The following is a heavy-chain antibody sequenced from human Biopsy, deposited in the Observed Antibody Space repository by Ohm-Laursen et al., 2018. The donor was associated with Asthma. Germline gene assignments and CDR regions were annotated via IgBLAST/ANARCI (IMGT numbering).Heavy chain of an antibody. Sequence: ESSVKVSCKASGGTFSSYAISWVRQAPGQGLEWMGGIIPTFGTADYAQKFQGRVTITADESTSTAYMELSSLRSEDTAVYYCARDPHNSYLASLRTKFNYYYYGMDVWGQGTTVTVSS. V-gene: IGHV1-69*01. J-gene: IGHJ6*02. D-gene: IGHD1-7*01. CDR1: GGTFSSYA. CDR2: IIPTFGTA. CDR3: ARDPHNSYLASLRTKFNYYYYGMDV.